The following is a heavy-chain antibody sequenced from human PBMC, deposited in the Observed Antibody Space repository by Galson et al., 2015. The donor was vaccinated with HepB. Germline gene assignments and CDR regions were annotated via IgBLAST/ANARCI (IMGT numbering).Heavy chain of an antibody. J-gene: IGHJ4*02. Sequence: CAISGDSVSSNSAAWNWIRQSPSRGLEWLGRTYYRSKWYNDYAVSVKGRITINPDTSKNQFSLQLNSVTPEDTAVYYCARVTRRPAARPHGDWGQGTLVTVSS. V-gene: IGHV6-1*01. CDR2: TYYRSKWYN. D-gene: IGHD6-6*01. CDR3: ARVTRRPAARPHGD. CDR1: GDSVSSNSAA.